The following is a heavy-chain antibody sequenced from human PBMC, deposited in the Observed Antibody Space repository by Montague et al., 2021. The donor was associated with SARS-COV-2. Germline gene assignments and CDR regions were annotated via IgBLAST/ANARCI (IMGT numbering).Heavy chain of an antibody. D-gene: IGHD2-2*01. CDR3: ARDSGIFVASYYFDY. Sequence: SLRLSCAVSGFTFSSYSMNWVRQAPGKGLEWVSFISGRSSYIYYADSVKGRFTISRDNARNSLHLQMNSLRAEDTAVYYCARDSGIFVASYYFDYWGQGTLVTVSS. CDR1: GFTFSSYS. V-gene: IGHV3-21*01. CDR2: ISGRSSYI. J-gene: IGHJ4*02.